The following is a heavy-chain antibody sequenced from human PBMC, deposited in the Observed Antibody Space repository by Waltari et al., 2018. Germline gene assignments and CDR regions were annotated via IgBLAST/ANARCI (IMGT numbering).Heavy chain of an antibody. CDR1: GGSRSRHY. CDR2: IYYSGST. CDR3: ARWGYYFDY. Sequence: QVQLQESGPGLVKPSETLSLTCTVSGGSRSRHYWSWIRQPPGKGLEWIGYIYYSGSTNYNPSLKSRVTISVDTSKNQFSLKLSSVTAADTAVYYCARWGYYFDYWGQGTLVTVSS. J-gene: IGHJ4*02. V-gene: IGHV4-59*11. D-gene: IGHD3-16*01.